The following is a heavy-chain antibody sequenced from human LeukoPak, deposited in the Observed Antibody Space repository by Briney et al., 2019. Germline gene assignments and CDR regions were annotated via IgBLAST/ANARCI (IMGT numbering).Heavy chain of an antibody. CDR2: ISSDGTTI. D-gene: IGHD1-26*01. Sequence: GGSLRLSCAASGFTFNNYKMNWVRQAPGKGLVWVSRISSDGTTITYADSVKGRFTISRDNAKNSLYLQMNSLRAEDTAVYYCARDRGVFSGSYPLYSFDYWGQGTLVTVSS. V-gene: IGHV3-48*01. J-gene: IGHJ4*02. CDR1: GFTFNNYK. CDR3: ARDRGVFSGSYPLYSFDY.